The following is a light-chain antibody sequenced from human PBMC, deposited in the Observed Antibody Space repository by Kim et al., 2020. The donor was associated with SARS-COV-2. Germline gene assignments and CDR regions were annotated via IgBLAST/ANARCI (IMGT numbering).Light chain of an antibody. J-gene: IGKJ4*01. CDR1: QSVSSIY. CDR2: GAS. V-gene: IGKV3-20*01. CDR3: QQYSRSPLT. Sequence: LSPGERATLSCRASQSVSSIYLAWYQQKSGRAPRLLIYGASNRVTGTPDRFSGSGSGTDFTLTISRLEPEDFAVYYCQQYSRSPLTFGGGTKV.